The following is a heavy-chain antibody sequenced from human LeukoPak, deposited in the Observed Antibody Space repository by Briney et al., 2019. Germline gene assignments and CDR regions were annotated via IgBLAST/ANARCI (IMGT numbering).Heavy chain of an antibody. CDR2: TKQDGSEK. Sequence: GGSLRLSCAASGFTFSSRWTSWVRQAPGKGLEWVANTKQDGSEKYYVDSVKGRFTISRDNTKNSLYLQMNSLRVDDTAVYYCARDSDGYDLWGQGTLVTVSS. D-gene: IGHD2-15*01. J-gene: IGHJ4*02. CDR3: ARDSDGYDL. CDR1: GFTFSSRW. V-gene: IGHV3-7*01.